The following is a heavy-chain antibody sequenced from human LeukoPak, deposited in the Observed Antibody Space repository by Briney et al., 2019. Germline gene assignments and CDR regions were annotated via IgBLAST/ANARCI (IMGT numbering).Heavy chain of an antibody. J-gene: IGHJ4*02. CDR2: IYYSGRT. CDR3: ARDAKYYYGSRTYFFFEY. D-gene: IGHD3-10*01. V-gene: IGHV4-39*07. Sequence: SETLSLTCTVSGGSISSSGYYWGWIRQPPGKGLEWIGSIYYSGRTYYNPSLKSRVTISVDTSKNQFSLKLRSVTAADTAIYYCARDAKYYYGSRTYFFFEYWGQGTLLSVSS. CDR1: GGSISSSGYY.